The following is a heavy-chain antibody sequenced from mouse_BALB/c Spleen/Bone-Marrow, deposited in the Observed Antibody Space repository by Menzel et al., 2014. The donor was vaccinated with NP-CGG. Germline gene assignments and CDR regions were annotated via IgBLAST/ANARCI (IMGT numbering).Heavy chain of an antibody. Sequence: QVQLQQSGSVLVRPGASVKLSCKASGYTFTNSWIHWAKQRPGQGLEWIGEIHPNSGNTNFNEKFKVKATLTVDISSSTAYVDLSSLTAEDSAVYYCARHHRYAYYFDYWGQGTTLTVSS. J-gene: IGHJ2*01. V-gene: IGHV1S130*01. CDR3: ARHHRYAYYFDY. D-gene: IGHD2-14*01. CDR1: GYTFTNSW. CDR2: IHPNSGNT.